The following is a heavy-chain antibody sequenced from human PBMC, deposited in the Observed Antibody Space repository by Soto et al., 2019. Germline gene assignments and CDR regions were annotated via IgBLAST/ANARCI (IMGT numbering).Heavy chain of an antibody. V-gene: IGHV3-30-3*01. Sequence: RRLSCAASGFTFSSYAMHWVRQAPGKGLEWVAVISYDGSNKYYADSVKGRFTISRDNSKNTLYLQMNSLRAEDTAVYYCAREQIEKRQPYFDYWGQGTLVTVSS. D-gene: IGHD6-13*01. CDR3: AREQIEKRQPYFDY. CDR1: GFTFSSYA. J-gene: IGHJ4*02. CDR2: ISYDGSNK.